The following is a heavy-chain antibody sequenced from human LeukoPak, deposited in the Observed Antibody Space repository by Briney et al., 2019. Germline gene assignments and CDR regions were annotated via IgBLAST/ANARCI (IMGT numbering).Heavy chain of an antibody. CDR1: GFTFNSYA. CDR2: ISGSGGST. V-gene: IGHV3-23*01. CDR3: AKRNDYGDSRFDY. D-gene: IGHD4-17*01. Sequence: GGSLRLSCAASGFTFNSYAMTWVRQAPGKGLEWVSAISGSGGSTYYADSVKGRFTISRDNSKNTLYLQMNSLRAEDTAVYYCAKRNDYGDSRFDYWGQGTLVTVSS. J-gene: IGHJ4*02.